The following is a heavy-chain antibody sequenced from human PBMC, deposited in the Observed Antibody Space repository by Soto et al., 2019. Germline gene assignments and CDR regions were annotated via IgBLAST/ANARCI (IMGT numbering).Heavy chain of an antibody. CDR3: ARREGLATISYYFDF. V-gene: IGHV4-39*01. Sequence: QLQESGPGLVKPSETLSLTCSVSGDSINSDKYYWGWIRQPPGKGLEWIGSIYYRGNTYYNPSPQTRVTISLDKSKSQFSLRLDSVTAADSAVYFCARREGLATISYYFDFWGQGAQVTVSS. CDR2: IYYRGNT. J-gene: IGHJ4*02. D-gene: IGHD3-9*01. CDR1: GDSINSDKYY.